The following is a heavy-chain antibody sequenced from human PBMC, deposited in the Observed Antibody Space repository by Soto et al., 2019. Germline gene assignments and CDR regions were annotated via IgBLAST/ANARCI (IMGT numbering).Heavy chain of an antibody. V-gene: IGHV3-74*01. D-gene: IGHD1-1*01. CDR2: INGDGSTT. CDR1: GFTFSSYW. J-gene: IGHJ4*02. Sequence: EVQLVGSGGGLVQPGGSLRLSCAASGFTFSSYWIRWVRQAPGEGLVWVSHINGDGSTTNYADSVKGRFTISRDNAQNTIYLQMNSLRVEDTAVYYCVRGNRRGYYFDYWGQGTLVSVSS. CDR3: VRGNRRGYYFDY.